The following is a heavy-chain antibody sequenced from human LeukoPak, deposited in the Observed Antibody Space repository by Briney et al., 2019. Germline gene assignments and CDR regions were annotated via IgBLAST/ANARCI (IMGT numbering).Heavy chain of an antibody. D-gene: IGHD6-13*01. J-gene: IGHJ3*02. CDR3: AREGGSSWSWAFDI. Sequence: SGGSLRLSCAASGFTFSNYWMSWVRQAPGKGLEWVANIKQDRSEKYYVDSVKGRFTISRDNAKNSLYLQMNSLRAEDTAVYYCAREGGSSWSWAFDIWGQGTMVTVSS. CDR2: IKQDRSEK. V-gene: IGHV3-7*01. CDR1: GFTFSNYW.